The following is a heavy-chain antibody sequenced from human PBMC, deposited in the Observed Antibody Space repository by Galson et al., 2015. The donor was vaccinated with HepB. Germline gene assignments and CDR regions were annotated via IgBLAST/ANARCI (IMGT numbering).Heavy chain of an antibody. Sequence: SLRLSCAASTFIFSTYSMDWVRQAPGKGLEWVSYISSSSTTIYYADSVKGRFTITRDNAKNSVYLQMNSLRADDTAVYYCARDVVVALLGSFDVWGHGTMVTVSS. J-gene: IGHJ3*01. V-gene: IGHV3-48*04. CDR1: TFIFSTYS. D-gene: IGHD2-2*01. CDR3: ARDVVVALLGSFDV. CDR2: ISSSSTTI.